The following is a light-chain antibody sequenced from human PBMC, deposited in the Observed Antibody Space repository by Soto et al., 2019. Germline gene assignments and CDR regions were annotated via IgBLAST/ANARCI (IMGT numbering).Light chain of an antibody. V-gene: IGKV1-39*01. J-gene: IGKJ3*01. CDR2: AAS. Sequence: DIQMTQSPSSLSASVGDRVTITCRASQSISSYLNWYQQKPGKAPKRLIYAASSLQSGVPSRFSGSGSGTDFTRTISSLQPEDFATYYCQQSYSTLSFTFGPGTKVDIK. CDR1: QSISSY. CDR3: QQSYSTLSFT.